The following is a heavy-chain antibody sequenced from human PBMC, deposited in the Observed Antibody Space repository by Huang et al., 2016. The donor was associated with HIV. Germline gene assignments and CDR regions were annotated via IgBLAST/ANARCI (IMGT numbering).Heavy chain of an antibody. CDR3: TTDRDYGDYVADAFDI. CDR1: GFTFSNAW. J-gene: IGHJ3*02. Sequence: EVQLVESGGGLVKPGGSLRLSCAASGFTFSNAWMSWVRQGPGKGLEWVGRIKSKTDGGTTDYAAPVKGRFTISRDESKNTLYLQMNTLKTEDTAVYYCTTDRDYGDYVADAFDIWGQGTMVTVSS. CDR2: IKSKTDGGTT. D-gene: IGHD4-17*01. V-gene: IGHV3-15*01.